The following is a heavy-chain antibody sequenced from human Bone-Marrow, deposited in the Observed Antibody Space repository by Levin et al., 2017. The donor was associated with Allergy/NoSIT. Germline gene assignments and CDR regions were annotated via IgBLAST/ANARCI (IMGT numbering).Heavy chain of an antibody. D-gene: IGHD2/OR15-2a*01. J-gene: IGHJ3*01. CDR2: ISWNGGST. Sequence: PGESLKISCAASGFTFDDYGMSWVRQAPGKGLEWVSTISWNGGSTGYAGFVKGRFTVSRDNAKNSLYLQINSLRVEDTALYRCARHRSKMNIHDGFHVWGQGTMVTVSS. V-gene: IGHV3-20*01. CDR1: GFTFDDYG. CDR3: ARHRSKMNIHDGFHV.